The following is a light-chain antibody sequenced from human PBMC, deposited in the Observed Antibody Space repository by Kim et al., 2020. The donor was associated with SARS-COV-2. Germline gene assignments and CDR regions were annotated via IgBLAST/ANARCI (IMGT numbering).Light chain of an antibody. J-gene: IGLJ3*02. Sequence: NFMLTQPHSVSESPGRTVTISCTRSSGSIASNYVQWYQQRPGSAPTTVIYEDNQRTSGVPDRFSGSIDSSSNSASLTISGLKTEDEADYYCQSYDSSSKWVFGGGTQLTVL. V-gene: IGLV6-57*04. CDR2: EDN. CDR3: QSYDSSSKWV. CDR1: SGSIASNY.